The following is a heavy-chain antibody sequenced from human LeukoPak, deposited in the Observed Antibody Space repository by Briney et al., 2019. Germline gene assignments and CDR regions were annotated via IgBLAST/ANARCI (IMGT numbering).Heavy chain of an antibody. J-gene: IGHJ4*02. V-gene: IGHV1-69*13. CDR3: ARGYDSSPLTDY. Sequence: VASVKVSCKASGGTFSSYAISWVRQAPGQGLEWMGGIIPIFGTANYAQKFQGRVTITADESTSTAYMELSSLRSEDTAVYYCARGYDSSPLTDYWGQGTLVTVSS. CDR1: GGTFSSYA. CDR2: IIPIFGTA. D-gene: IGHD3-22*01.